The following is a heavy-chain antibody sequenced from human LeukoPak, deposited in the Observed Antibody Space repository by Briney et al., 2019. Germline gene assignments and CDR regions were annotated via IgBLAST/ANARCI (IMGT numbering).Heavy chain of an antibody. D-gene: IGHD5-24*01. J-gene: IGHJ4*02. CDR1: GGSITSYY. CDR3: ARGGGYNSPFGY. V-gene: IGHV4-59*01. Sequence: SETLSLTCTVSGGSITSYYWSWIRQPPGKGLEWIGYISYSGNTNYNLSLKSRVTISVDTSKNQFSVKLSSVTAADTAVYYCARGGGYNSPFGYWGQGTLVTVST. CDR2: ISYSGNT.